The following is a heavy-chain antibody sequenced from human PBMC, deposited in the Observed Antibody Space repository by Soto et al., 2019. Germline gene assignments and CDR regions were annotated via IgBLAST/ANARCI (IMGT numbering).Heavy chain of an antibody. Sequence: VHLVESGGGLIQPGGSLRLSCAASGLTVGDNYMSWVRQAPGMGLEWVSAIYYNGTTYYADSVKGRFTISRDTSKNTLSLQMDRGRVEDTPVYYWVRPFPPGRNYGKAVGGQGPTVPVPS. D-gene: IGHD3-10*01. V-gene: IGHV3-53*01. CDR3: VRPFPPGRNYGKAV. CDR1: GLTVGDNY. J-gene: IGHJ6*02. CDR2: IYYNGTT.